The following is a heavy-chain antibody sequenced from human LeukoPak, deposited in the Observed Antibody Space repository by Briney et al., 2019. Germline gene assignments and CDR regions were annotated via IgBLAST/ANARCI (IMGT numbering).Heavy chain of an antibody. CDR2: ISYDGSNK. V-gene: IGHV3-30*18. D-gene: IGHD1-26*01. J-gene: IGHJ5*02. Sequence: GGSLRLSCAASGFTFSSYAMSWVRQAPGKGLEWVAAISYDGSNKYYADSVKGRFTISRDNSKNTLYLQMNSLRAEDTAVYYCAKDGTGAENWFDPWGQGTLVTVSS. CDR1: GFTFSSYA. CDR3: AKDGTGAENWFDP.